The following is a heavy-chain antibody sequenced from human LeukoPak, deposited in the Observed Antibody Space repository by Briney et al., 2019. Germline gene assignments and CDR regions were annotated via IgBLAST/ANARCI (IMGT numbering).Heavy chain of an antibody. D-gene: IGHD4-17*01. V-gene: IGHV4-38-2*02. CDR3: ARAERNYGDYPHDAFDT. Sequence: SETLSLTCSVSGSSISTDYYWGWIRQPPGMGLEWIGSIYHTGSTYYNPSLRSRVTISLDTSKIQFSLRLTSVTAADTAVYYCARAERNYGDYPHDAFDTWGLGTMVTVSS. J-gene: IGHJ3*02. CDR1: GSSISTDYY. CDR2: IYHTGST.